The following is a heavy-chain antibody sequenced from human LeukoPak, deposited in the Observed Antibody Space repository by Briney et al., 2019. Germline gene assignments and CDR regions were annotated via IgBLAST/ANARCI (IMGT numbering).Heavy chain of an antibody. CDR3: AKASYCSGGSCYLVDY. CDR2: IKQDGSEK. Sequence: AGGSLRLSCAASGFTFSSYWMSWVRQAPGKGLEWVANIKQDGSEKYYVDSVKGRFTISRDNAKNSLYLQMNSLRAEDTAVYYCAKASYCSGGSCYLVDYWGQGTLVTVSS. J-gene: IGHJ4*02. CDR1: GFTFSSYW. V-gene: IGHV3-7*03. D-gene: IGHD2-15*01.